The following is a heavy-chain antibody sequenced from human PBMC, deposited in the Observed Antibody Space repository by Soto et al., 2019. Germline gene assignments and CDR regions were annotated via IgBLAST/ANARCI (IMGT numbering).Heavy chain of an antibody. CDR2: MYTSGST. CDR3: ARGTLMDYYDSSGYYFDY. Sequence: PSETLSLTCTVSGGSFNGYYWSWIRQPAGKGLESIGRMYTSGSTNYNPSLKSRVTMSIDTSENQFSPKLTSVTAADTAVYYCARGTLMDYYDSSGYYFDYWGQGTPVTVSS. V-gene: IGHV4-4*07. CDR1: GGSFNGYY. D-gene: IGHD3-22*01. J-gene: IGHJ4*02.